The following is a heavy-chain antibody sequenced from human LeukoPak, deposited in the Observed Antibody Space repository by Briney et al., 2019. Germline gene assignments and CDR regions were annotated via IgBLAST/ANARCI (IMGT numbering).Heavy chain of an antibody. CDR1: GGTFSNYA. Sequence: ASVKVSCKASGGTFSNYAISWVRQAPGQGLEWMGGIIPIFGTANYAQKFQGRVTITADESTSTAYMELSSLRSEDTAVYYCARDQVVSNPVRINNWFDPWGQGTLVTVSS. D-gene: IGHD2-8*02. J-gene: IGHJ5*02. V-gene: IGHV1-69*13. CDR2: IIPIFGTA. CDR3: ARDQVVSNPVRINNWFDP.